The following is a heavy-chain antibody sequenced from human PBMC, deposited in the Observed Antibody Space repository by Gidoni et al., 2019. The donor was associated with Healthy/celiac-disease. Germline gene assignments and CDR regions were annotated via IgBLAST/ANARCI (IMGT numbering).Heavy chain of an antibody. CDR2: IWYDGSNK. V-gene: IGHV3-33*01. Sequence: QVQLVESGGGVVQPGRSLRLSCAASGFTFSSYGMHWVRQAPGKGLEWVAVIWYDGSNKYYADSVKGRFTISRDNSKNTLYLQMNSLRAEDTAVYYCATGYCSSTSCYRYYYYGMDVWGQGTTVTVSS. CDR1: GFTFSSYG. D-gene: IGHD2-2*01. J-gene: IGHJ6*02. CDR3: ATGYCSSTSCYRYYYYGMDV.